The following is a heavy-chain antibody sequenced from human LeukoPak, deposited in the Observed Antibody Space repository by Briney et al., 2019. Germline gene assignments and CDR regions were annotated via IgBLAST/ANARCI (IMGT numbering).Heavy chain of an antibody. CDR2: IYTSGST. CDR1: GGSISSNY. J-gene: IGHJ2*01. Sequence: SETLSLTCTVSGGSISSNYWSWIRQPAGKGLEWIGRIYTSGSTNYNPSLKSRVTMSLDTSKNQISLKLSSVTAADTAVYYCARTVTVTTSWCYFDLWGRGTLVTVSS. CDR3: ARTVTVTTSWCYFDL. V-gene: IGHV4-4*07. D-gene: IGHD4-17*01.